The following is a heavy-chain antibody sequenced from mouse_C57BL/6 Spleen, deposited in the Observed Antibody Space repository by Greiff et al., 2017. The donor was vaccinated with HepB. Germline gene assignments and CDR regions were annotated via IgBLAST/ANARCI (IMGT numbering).Heavy chain of an antibody. V-gene: IGHV1-80*01. CDR3: ARGGYYGNYLYYFDY. CDR2: IYPGDGDT. D-gene: IGHD2-1*01. CDR1: GYAFSSYW. J-gene: IGHJ3*01. Sequence: VQLQQSGAELVKPGASVKISCKASGYAFSSYWMNWVKQRPGKGLEWIGQIYPGDGDTNYNGKFKGKATLTADKSSSTAYMQLSSLTSEDSAVYFCARGGYYGNYLYYFDYWGQGTLVTVSA.